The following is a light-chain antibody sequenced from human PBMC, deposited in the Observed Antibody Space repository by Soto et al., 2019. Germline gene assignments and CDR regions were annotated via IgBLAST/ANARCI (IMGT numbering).Light chain of an antibody. CDR3: CSYAGSYTFVV. CDR1: RSDVGGYNY. V-gene: IGLV2-11*01. J-gene: IGLJ2*01. CDR2: EVS. Sequence: QSALTQPRSVSGSPGQSVTISCTGTRSDVGGYNYVSWYQQHPGKAPKLMIYEVSKRPSGVPDRFSGSKSGNTASLTISGLQAEDEADYYCCSYAGSYTFVVFGGGTQLTVL.